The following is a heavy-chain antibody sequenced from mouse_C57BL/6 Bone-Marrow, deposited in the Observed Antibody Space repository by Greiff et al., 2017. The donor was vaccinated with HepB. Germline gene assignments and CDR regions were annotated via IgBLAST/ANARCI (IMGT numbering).Heavy chain of an antibody. D-gene: IGHD1-1*01. CDR1: GYTFPDYY. V-gene: IGHV1-19*01. J-gene: IGHJ2*01. Sequence: EVTLQQSGPVLVKPGASVKMSCKASGYTFPDYYMNWVKQSHGKSLEWIGVINPYNGGTSYNQKFKGKATLTVDKSSSTAYMELNSLTSEDSAVYYCARLLRWNYWGQGTTLTVSS. CDR3: ARLLRWNY. CDR2: INPYNGGT.